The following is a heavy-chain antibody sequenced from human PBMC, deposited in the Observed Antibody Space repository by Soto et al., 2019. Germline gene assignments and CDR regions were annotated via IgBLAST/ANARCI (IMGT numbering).Heavy chain of an antibody. CDR3: ARIKLVEWFFINVDVYDMDV. J-gene: IGHJ6*02. D-gene: IGHD3-3*01. CDR1: GFTFSSFA. V-gene: IGHV3-48*02. CDR2: ISSDSRTI. Sequence: GGSLRLSCAASGFTFSSFAVNWVRQAPGKGLEWVSFISSDSRTIYYADSVEGRFTVSRDNARNSVSLQMDSLRDEDAAVYYCARIKLVEWFFINVDVYDMDVWGQGTPVTVSS.